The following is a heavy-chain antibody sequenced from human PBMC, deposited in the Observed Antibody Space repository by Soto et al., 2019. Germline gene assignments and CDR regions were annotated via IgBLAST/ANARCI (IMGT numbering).Heavy chain of an antibody. CDR2: ISYDGNNK. D-gene: IGHD2-15*01. CDR3: ERAGGDGGTGYTLVGLRYGMDV. CDR1: GFTFSNYA. J-gene: IGHJ6*02. Sequence: QVQLVESGGGVVQPGRSLRLSCAASGFTFSNYAMYWVRQAPGKGLEWVAVISYDGNNKYYADSVKGRFTISRDNSKNTLYLEMNSLRAEDTAVYYCERAGGDGGTGYTLVGLRYGMDVWGQGTTVTVSS. V-gene: IGHV3-30-3*01.